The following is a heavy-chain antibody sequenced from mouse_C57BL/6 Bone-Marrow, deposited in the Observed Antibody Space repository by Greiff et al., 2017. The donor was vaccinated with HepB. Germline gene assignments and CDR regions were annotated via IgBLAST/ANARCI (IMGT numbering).Heavy chain of an antibody. J-gene: IGHJ1*03. CDR1: GFSLSTSGMC. Sequence: QVTLKESGPGILQSSQTLSLTCSFSGFSLSTSGMCVSWIRQPSGKGLEWLAHIYWDDDKRYNPSLKSRLTISKDTSRNQVFLKITSVDTADTATYYCARSRANWDWYFDVWGTGTTVTVSS. CDR2: IYWDDDK. CDR3: ARSRANWDWYFDV. V-gene: IGHV8-12*01. D-gene: IGHD4-1*01.